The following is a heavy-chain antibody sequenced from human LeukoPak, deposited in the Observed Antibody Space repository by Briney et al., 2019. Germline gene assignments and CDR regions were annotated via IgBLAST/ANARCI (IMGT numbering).Heavy chain of an antibody. CDR3: ASKQWYPFDY. J-gene: IGHJ4*02. Sequence: SETLSLTCTVSGYSISSGYYWGWIRQPPGKGLEWIGSIYHSGSTYDNPSLKSRVTISVDTSKNQFSLKLSSVTAAETAVYYCASKQWYPFDYWGQGTLVTVSS. V-gene: IGHV4-38-2*02. D-gene: IGHD6-19*01. CDR2: IYHSGST. CDR1: GYSISSGYY.